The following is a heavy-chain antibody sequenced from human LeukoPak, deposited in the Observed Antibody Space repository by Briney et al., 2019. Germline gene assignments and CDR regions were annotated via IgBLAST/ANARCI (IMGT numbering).Heavy chain of an antibody. D-gene: IGHD4-23*01. CDR2: IYHSGST. Sequence: SETLSLTCTVSGGSISSGGYYWSWIRQPPGKGLEWIGYIYHSGSTYYNPSLKSRVTISVDRSKNQFSLKLSSVTAADTAVYYCASISDYGGSFFDYWGQGTLVTVSS. V-gene: IGHV4-30-2*01. CDR1: GGSISSGGYY. J-gene: IGHJ4*02. CDR3: ASISDYGGSFFDY.